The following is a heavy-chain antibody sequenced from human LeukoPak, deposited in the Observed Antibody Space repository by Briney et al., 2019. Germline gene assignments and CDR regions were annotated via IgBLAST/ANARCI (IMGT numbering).Heavy chain of an antibody. CDR3: ARAGVDDSSGWYREEIDY. V-gene: IGHV1-2*02. J-gene: IGHJ4*02. D-gene: IGHD6-19*01. CDR1: GYTFTGYY. CDR2: INPNSGGT. Sequence: ASVKLSRDVSGYTFTGYYMHCVTQAPGQGLEWMGWINPNSGGTNYAQKFQGRVTMTRDTSISTAYMELSRLRSDDTAVYYCARAGVDDSSGWYREEIDYWGQGTLVTVSS.